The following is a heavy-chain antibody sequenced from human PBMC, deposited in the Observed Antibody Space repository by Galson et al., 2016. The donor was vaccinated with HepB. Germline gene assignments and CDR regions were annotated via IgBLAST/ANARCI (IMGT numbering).Heavy chain of an antibody. CDR3: AKVSSDQQGY. CDR2: ISSNSRDT. D-gene: IGHD6-13*01. V-gene: IGHV3-21*01. J-gene: IGHJ4*02. Sequence: SLRLSCAASGFTFRTYSMNWVRQAPGKGLEWVSSISSNSRDTDYADSVKGRFTISRDNAKNSLYLQMTSLRAEDTAVYYCAKVSSDQQGYWGQGTLVTVSS. CDR1: GFTFRTYS.